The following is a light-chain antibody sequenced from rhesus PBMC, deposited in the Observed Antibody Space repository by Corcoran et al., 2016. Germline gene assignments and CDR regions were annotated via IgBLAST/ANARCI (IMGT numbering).Light chain of an antibody. J-gene: IGKJ4*01. V-gene: IGKV3-17*01. CDR1: QSVSSR. Sequence: EIVMTQSPATLSLSPGERATLSCRASQSVSSRLAWYQQKPGPAPRLLIYGASSRVTGIPDRFRGSGSGTEFTLTISSLEPEDGGIVFWQKDDTWPLTFGGGTKVELK. CDR2: GAS. CDR3: QKDDTWPLT.